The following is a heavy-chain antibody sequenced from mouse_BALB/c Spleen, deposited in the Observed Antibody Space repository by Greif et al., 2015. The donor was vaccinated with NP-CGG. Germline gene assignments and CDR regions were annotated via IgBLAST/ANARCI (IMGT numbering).Heavy chain of an antibody. J-gene: IGHJ4*01. Sequence: EVMLVESGGGLVEPGGSLKLSCAASGFTFSDYYMYWVRQTPEKRLEWVATISDGGSYTYYPDSVKGRFTISRDNAKNNLYLQMSSLKSGDTAMFYCARKSGTDYAVDYWCQGTSVPVSS. CDR3: ARKSGTDYAVDY. V-gene: IGHV5-4*02. D-gene: IGHD4-1*01. CDR1: GFTFSDYY. CDR2: ISDGGSYT.